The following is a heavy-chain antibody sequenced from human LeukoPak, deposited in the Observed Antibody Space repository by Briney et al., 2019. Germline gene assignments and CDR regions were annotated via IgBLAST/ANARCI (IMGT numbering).Heavy chain of an antibody. J-gene: IGHJ4*02. V-gene: IGHV3-23*01. Sequence: GGSLRLSCAASGFTFSSYAMSWVRQAPGKGLEWVSAISGSGGSTYYADSAKGRFTISRDNSKNTLYLQMNSLRAEDTAVYYCAADPKLRYFDWLLVYWGQGTLVTVSS. CDR2: ISGSGGST. CDR1: GFTFSSYA. D-gene: IGHD3-9*01. CDR3: AADPKLRYFDWLLVY.